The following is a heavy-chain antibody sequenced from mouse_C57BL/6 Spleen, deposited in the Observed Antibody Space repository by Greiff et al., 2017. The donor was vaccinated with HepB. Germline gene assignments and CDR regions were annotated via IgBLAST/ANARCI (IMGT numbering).Heavy chain of an antibody. CDR2: IDPSDSET. Sequence: QVQLQQSGAELVRPGSSVKLSCKASGYTFTSYWMHWVKQRPIQGLEWIGNIDPSDSETHYNQKFKDKATLTVDKSSSTAYMQLSSLTSEDSAVYYCARSHDRYFDVWGTGTTVTVSS. CDR1: GYTFTSYW. J-gene: IGHJ1*03. D-gene: IGHD2-12*01. CDR3: ARSHDRYFDV. V-gene: IGHV1-52*01.